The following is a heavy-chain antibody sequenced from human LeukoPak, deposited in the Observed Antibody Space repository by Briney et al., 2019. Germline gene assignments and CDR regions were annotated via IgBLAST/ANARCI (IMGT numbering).Heavy chain of an antibody. V-gene: IGHV3-30*02. CDR1: GFTFGSYG. CDR3: AKDMAVATGGMDV. J-gene: IGHJ6*02. Sequence: GGSLRLSCAASGFTFGSYGMHWVRQAPGKGLEWVAVIWYDGSNKYYADSVKGRFTISRDNSKNTLYLQMNSLRAEDTAVYYCAKDMAVATGGMDVWGQGTTVTVSS. D-gene: IGHD6-19*01. CDR2: IWYDGSNK.